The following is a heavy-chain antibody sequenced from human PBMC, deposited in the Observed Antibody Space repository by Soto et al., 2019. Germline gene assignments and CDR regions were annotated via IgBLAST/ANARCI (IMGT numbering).Heavy chain of an antibody. J-gene: IGHJ5*02. D-gene: IGHD4-4*01. CDR2: ISGSGGST. V-gene: IGHV3-23*01. CDR1: GFTFSSYA. Sequence: GGSLRLSCAASGFTFSSYAMSWVRQAPGRGLEWVSAISGSGGSTYYADSVKGRFTISRDNSKNTLYLQMNSLRAEDTAVYYCAKKHYSNYGGPNWFDPWGQGTLVTVSS. CDR3: AKKHYSNYGGPNWFDP.